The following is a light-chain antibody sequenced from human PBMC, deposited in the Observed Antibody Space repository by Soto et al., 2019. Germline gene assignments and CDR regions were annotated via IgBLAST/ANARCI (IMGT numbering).Light chain of an antibody. CDR2: DAS. CDR3: QQRSSWSIT. CDR1: QSVSSSY. J-gene: IGKJ5*01. Sequence: EIVFTQSPCTVSLSPGERDTLSCRASQSVSSSYLAWYQQKPGQAPRLLIYDASSRAAGIPARFSGSGSGTDFTLTIRSLEPEDFAVYYCQQRSSWSITFGQGTRLEIK. V-gene: IGKV3D-20*02.